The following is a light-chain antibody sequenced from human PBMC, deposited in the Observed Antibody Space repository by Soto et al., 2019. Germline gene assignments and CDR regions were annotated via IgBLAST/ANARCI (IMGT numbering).Light chain of an antibody. CDR1: SGSVSTTYY. Sequence: QAVVTQEPSLSVSPGGTVTLTCALTSGSVSTTYYPSWYQQTPGQAPRTLIYSTNIRSSGVPDRFSGSILGNNAALTITGAQADDEADYHCMLYLGGGLVVFGGGTKLTVL. CDR2: STN. V-gene: IGLV8-61*01. CDR3: MLYLGGGLVV. J-gene: IGLJ2*01.